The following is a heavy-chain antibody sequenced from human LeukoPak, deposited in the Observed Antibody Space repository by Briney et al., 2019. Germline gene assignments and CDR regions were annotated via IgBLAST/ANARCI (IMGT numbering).Heavy chain of an antibody. V-gene: IGHV4-4*07. J-gene: IGHJ3*02. Sequence: SETLSLTCTVSGGSISSYYWSWIRQPAGKGLEWIGRIYTSGSTNYNPSLKSRVTMSVDTSKNQFSLKLSSVTAADTAVYYCARDKADYYDRSGYYLDAFDIWGQGTMVTVSS. CDR2: IYTSGST. D-gene: IGHD3-22*01. CDR3: ARDKADYYDRSGYYLDAFDI. CDR1: GGSISSYY.